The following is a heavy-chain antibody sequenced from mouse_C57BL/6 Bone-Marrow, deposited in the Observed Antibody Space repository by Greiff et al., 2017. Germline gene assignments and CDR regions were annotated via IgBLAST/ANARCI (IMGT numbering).Heavy chain of an antibody. CDR3: ASVFAY. Sequence: VQLQQPGAELVKPGASVKLSCKASGYTFTSYWMQWVKQRPGQGLEWIGEIDPSDSYTNYNQKFKGKATLTVDTASSTAYMQISSLTSEDSAVYDCASVFAYWGQGTLVTVSA. J-gene: IGHJ3*01. V-gene: IGHV1-50*01. CDR1: GYTFTSYW. CDR2: IDPSDSYT.